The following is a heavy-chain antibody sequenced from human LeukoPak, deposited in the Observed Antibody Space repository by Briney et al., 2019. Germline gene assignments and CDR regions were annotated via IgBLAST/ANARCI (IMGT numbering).Heavy chain of an antibody. Sequence: SVKVSCKASGGTFSSYAISWVRQAPGQGLEWMGGIIPIFGTANYAQKFQGRVTITADKSTSTAYMELSSLRSEDTAVYYCAKEGWYVGYFDYWGQGTLVTVSS. D-gene: IGHD6-19*01. CDR1: GGTFSSYA. J-gene: IGHJ4*02. V-gene: IGHV1-69*06. CDR3: AKEGWYVGYFDY. CDR2: IIPIFGTA.